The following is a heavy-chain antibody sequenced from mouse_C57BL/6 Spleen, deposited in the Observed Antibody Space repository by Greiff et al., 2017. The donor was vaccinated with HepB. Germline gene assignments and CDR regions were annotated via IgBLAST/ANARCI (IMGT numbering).Heavy chain of an antibody. CDR2: ISSGSSTI. D-gene: IGHD2-5*01. CDR3: ARGGSNYFYYYAMDY. Sequence: EVQRVESGGGLVKPGGSLKLSCAASGFTFSDYGMHWVRQAPEKGLEWVAYISSGSSTIYYADTVKGRFTISRDNAKNTLFLQMTSLRSEDTAMYYCARGGSNYFYYYAMDYWGQGTSVTVSS. V-gene: IGHV5-17*01. CDR1: GFTFSDYG. J-gene: IGHJ4*01.